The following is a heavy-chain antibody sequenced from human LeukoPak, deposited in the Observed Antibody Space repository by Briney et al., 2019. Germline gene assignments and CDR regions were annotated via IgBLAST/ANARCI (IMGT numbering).Heavy chain of an antibody. CDR2: INYRGTT. CDR1: GGAIINDNFY. V-gene: IGHV4-39*02. Sequence: PSETLSITCTVSGGAIINDNFYWGWVRQPPGRGLEWIVSINYRGTTYYNPSLASRVTISVDTSKTHLSLRLSSVTAADTAVYYCARLSDRWSQGTLVTVSS. D-gene: IGHD5/OR15-5a*01. J-gene: IGHJ4*02. CDR3: ARLSDR.